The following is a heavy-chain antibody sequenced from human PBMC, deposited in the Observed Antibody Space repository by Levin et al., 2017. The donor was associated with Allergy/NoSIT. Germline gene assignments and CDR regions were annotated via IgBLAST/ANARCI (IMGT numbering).Heavy chain of an antibody. CDR1: GVGFTFTNHD. V-gene: IGHV3-33*01. J-gene: IGHJ6*03. CDR2: IRYDGSDI. Sequence: PGESLKISCAASGVGFTFTNHDMHWVRLAPGKGLEWLAVIRYDGSDIKYGDSVKGRFTVSRDTSFNTLYLQMSSLRADDTAIYYCARDGRKREYVWGGYRQKPRHFYYMDVWGKGTTVTVSS. CDR3: ARDGRKREYVWGGYRQKPRHFYYMDV. D-gene: IGHD3-16*02.